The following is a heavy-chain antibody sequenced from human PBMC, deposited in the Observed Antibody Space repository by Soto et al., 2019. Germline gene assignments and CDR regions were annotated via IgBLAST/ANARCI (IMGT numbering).Heavy chain of an antibody. D-gene: IGHD6-19*01. CDR3: ALRPIVVSGTREFSWVDP. J-gene: IGHJ5*02. CDR1: GFALSASGVA. V-gene: IGHV2-5*02. CDR2: IYWDDDK. Sequence: QVTLKESGPTLVKPTQTLTLTCTFSGFALSASGVAVGWIRQPPGKALEWLALIYWDDDKRYSPSLKNRLTITKDTSKNQEVLTMTNMDPVDPATYYWALRPIVVSGTREFSWVDPWGQVTLVTVSS.